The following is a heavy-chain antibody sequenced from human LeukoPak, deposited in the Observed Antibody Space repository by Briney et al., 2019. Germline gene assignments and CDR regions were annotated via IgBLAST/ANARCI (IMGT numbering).Heavy chain of an antibody. J-gene: IGHJ6*02. CDR2: IAYGGTYT. V-gene: IGHV3-30*03. D-gene: IGHD2/OR15-2a*01. CDR1: GFTFSDYA. Sequence: PGTSLRLSCAASGFTFSDYAMPWVRQAPGKGLEWVAVIAYGGTYTHHADSLKGRFTISRDNSRDTLYLQINGLRPEDTALYYCARNKAITAFFGMDVWGQGTTIIVSS. CDR3: ARNKAITAFFGMDV.